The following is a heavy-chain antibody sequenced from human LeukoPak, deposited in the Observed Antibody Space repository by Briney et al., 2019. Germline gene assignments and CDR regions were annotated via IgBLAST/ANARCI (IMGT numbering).Heavy chain of an antibody. D-gene: IGHD2-2*01. CDR2: ISGSGGST. V-gene: IGHV3-23*01. CDR3: AKSLRSSSTSCYDY. CDR1: GFTFSSYA. Sequence: GGPLRLSCAASGFTFSSYAMSWARQATGKGLEWVSPISGSGGSTYYADSVKGRFTISRDNSKNTLYLQMNSLRAEDTAVYYCAKSLRSSSTSCYDYWGQGTLVTVSS. J-gene: IGHJ4*02.